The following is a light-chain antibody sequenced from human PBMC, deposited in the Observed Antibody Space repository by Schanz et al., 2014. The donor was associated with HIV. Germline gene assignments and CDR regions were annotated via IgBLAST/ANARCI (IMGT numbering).Light chain of an antibody. V-gene: IGKV1-5*03. CDR2: EAS. CDR3: QQYAVSSWT. CDR1: QSISPW. J-gene: IGKJ1*01. Sequence: DIQMTQSPSTLSASVGDRVTITCRATQSISPWLAWYQQKPGKAPKLLINEASSLQSGVPSRFSGSGSGTDFTLTISSLQPDDFATYYCQQYAVSSWTFGLGTRVESK.